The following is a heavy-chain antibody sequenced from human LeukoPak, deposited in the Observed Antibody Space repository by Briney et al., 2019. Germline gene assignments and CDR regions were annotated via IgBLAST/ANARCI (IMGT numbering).Heavy chain of an antibody. CDR2: INPSGGST. Sequence: ASVKVSCKASGYTFTSYYMHWVRQAPGQGLEWIGIINPSGGSTSYAQKFQGRVTMTRDTSTSTVYMELSSLRSEDTAVYYCARVPVAGTRVPYYYYGMDVWGQGTTVTVSS. CDR1: GYTFTSYY. J-gene: IGHJ6*02. CDR3: ARVPVAGTRVPYYYYGMDV. V-gene: IGHV1-46*01. D-gene: IGHD6-19*01.